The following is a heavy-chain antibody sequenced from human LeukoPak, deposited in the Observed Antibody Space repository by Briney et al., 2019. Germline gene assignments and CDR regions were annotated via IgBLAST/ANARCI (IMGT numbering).Heavy chain of an antibody. Sequence: GGSLRLSCAASGFTFDDYAMHWVRQAPGKGLEWVSGISWNSGSIGYADSVKGRFTISRDNSKNTLYLQMNSLRAEDTAVYYCAKAQNYYGSGSLVDYWGQGTLVTVSS. J-gene: IGHJ4*02. CDR3: AKAQNYYGSGSLVDY. CDR1: GFTFDDYA. V-gene: IGHV3-9*01. D-gene: IGHD3-10*01. CDR2: ISWNSGSI.